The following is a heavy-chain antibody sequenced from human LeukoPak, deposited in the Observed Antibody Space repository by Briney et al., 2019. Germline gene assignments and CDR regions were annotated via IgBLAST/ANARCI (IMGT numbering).Heavy chain of an antibody. CDR1: GFTFSTYA. V-gene: IGHV3-23*01. Sequence: PGGSLRLSCAASGFTFSTYAMSWVRQAPGKGLEWVSTISDSGANTYYADSVKGRFSISRDNSKNTLYLQMNSLRAEDTAVYYCAKGMISNGYNFDYWGQGTLVTVSS. J-gene: IGHJ4*02. CDR2: ISDSGANT. D-gene: IGHD3-22*01. CDR3: AKGMISNGYNFDY.